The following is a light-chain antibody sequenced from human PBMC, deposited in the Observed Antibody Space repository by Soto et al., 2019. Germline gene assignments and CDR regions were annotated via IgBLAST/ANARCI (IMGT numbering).Light chain of an antibody. V-gene: IGKV3-15*01. CDR1: QSVSSS. J-gene: IGKJ1*01. Sequence: EIVMTQSPGTLSGSPGERATLSCRASQSVSSSLAWYQQKPGQAPRLLIYGASTTATGIPARFSGSGSGTEFTLTISRLQSEDFAVYYCQQYNNWPRTFGQGTKVEIK. CDR2: GAS. CDR3: QQYNNWPRT.